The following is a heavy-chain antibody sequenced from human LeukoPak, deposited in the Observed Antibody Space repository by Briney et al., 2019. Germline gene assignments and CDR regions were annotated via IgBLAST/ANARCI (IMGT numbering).Heavy chain of an antibody. V-gene: IGHV1-46*01. CDR2: LNPSGRNT. D-gene: IGHD2-2*02. CDR3: ARGGLVLVPVAILGFDY. J-gene: IGHJ4*02. CDR1: GYTFTSYY. Sequence: GASVKLSCKASGYTFTSYYIHWVRQAPGQGLEWVGILNPSGRNTNYAQKFQGRVSMTRDTSTSTVYMELSGLRSEDTAMYYCARGGLVLVPVAILGFDYWGQGTLVTVAS.